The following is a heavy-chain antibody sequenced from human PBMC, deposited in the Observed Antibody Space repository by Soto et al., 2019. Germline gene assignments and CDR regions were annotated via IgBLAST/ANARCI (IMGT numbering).Heavy chain of an antibody. J-gene: IGHJ5*02. V-gene: IGHV1-8*01. CDR2: MNPDSGKT. CDR1: GYTFTTYD. D-gene: IGHD4-4*01. Sequence: QVQLVQSGAEVRKPGASVKVSCTASGYTFTTYDINWVRQATGQGLEWMGWMNPDSGKTGYAQKFQGRVTMTRDTSMNTAYMELSSLRFEDTALYYCARGPRGGADYSNYNWFDPWGQGTLVTVSS. CDR3: ARGPRGGADYSNYNWFDP.